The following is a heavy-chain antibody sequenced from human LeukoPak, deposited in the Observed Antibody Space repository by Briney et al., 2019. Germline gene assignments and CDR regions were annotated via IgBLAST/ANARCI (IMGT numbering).Heavy chain of an antibody. CDR3: ARVTYGSGTYGAFDY. V-gene: IGHV3-7*03. CDR2: IKEDGSEK. Sequence: PGGSLRLSCAASGFTFSSNWMSWVRQAPGKGLEWVANIKEDGSEKYYVDSVKGRFTISRDNSKNTLYLQLHSLRAEDTAVYYCARVTYGSGTYGAFDYWGQGTLVTVSS. D-gene: IGHD3-10*01. CDR1: GFTFSSNW. J-gene: IGHJ4*02.